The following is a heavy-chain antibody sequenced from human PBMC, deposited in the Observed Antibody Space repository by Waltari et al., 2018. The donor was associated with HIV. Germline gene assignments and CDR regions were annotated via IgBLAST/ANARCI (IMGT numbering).Heavy chain of an antibody. Sequence: QVQLVQSGNQVRTPCSSVQVSWNACRGPSPSIIIHWVRQAPGQGLGWMGRVIPMSGTAMKAQKFQARVTISADKSTTTAYMELTSLRTEDTAVYYCASARETMGVDFDFWGQGTLVTVSS. J-gene: IGHJ4*02. V-gene: IGHV1-69*08. D-gene: IGHD3-10*01. CDR1: RGPSPSII. CDR2: VIPMSGTA. CDR3: ASARETMGVDFDF.